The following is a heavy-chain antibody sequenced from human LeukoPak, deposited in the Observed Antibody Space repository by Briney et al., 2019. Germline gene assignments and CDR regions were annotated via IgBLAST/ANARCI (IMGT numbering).Heavy chain of an antibody. CDR3: ATSERPEAQYLYYFDY. Sequence: SVKVSCKASGGTFSSYAISWVRQAPGQGLEWMGGIIPIFGIANYAQKFQGRVTITADKSTSTAYMELSSLRSEDTAVYYCATSERPEAQYLYYFDYWGQGTLVTVSS. CDR1: GGTFSSYA. CDR2: IIPIFGIA. V-gene: IGHV1-69*17. D-gene: IGHD2-2*02. J-gene: IGHJ4*02.